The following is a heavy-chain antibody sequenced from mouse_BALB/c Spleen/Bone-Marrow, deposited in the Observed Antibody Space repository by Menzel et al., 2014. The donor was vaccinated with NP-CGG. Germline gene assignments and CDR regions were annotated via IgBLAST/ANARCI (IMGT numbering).Heavy chain of an antibody. V-gene: IGHV1S53*02. CDR3: RRSVGNPFDH. J-gene: IGHJ2*01. CDR1: GYTFTDHA. Sequence: QVQLKQSDAELVKPGASVEISCKASGYTFTDHAIHWVKQKPEQGLEWIGYISPGNGDIKHNEKFKGKATLTADKSSSTAYMQLSGLTSEDSAVYICRRSVGNPFDHWGQGTTLTVSS. CDR2: ISPGNGDI. D-gene: IGHD2-1*01.